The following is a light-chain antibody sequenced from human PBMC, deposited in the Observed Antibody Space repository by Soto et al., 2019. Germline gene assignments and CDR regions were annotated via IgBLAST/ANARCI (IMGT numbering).Light chain of an antibody. V-gene: IGKV3-20*01. CDR1: QSVSSSY. CDR3: QQYGSSPRT. Sequence: EMVSTQSPGTLSLSPGERATLSCRASQSVSSSYLAWYQQKPGQAPSRLIYGASSRATGIPDRFSGSGSGADFTLTLSRLEPEDFAVYYCQQYGSSPRTFCHGTKVESK. J-gene: IGKJ1*01. CDR2: GAS.